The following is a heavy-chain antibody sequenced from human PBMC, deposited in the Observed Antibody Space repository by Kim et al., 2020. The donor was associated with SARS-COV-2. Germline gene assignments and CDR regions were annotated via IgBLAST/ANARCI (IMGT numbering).Heavy chain of an antibody. CDR2: INYSGNT. Sequence: SETLSLTCTVSGASISRRSHSWGWIRQPPGKGLEWIGSINYSGNTYYNPSLKSRVIISVDTSKNQFSLKMRSVTAADTAVYYCARLVSENSAVEYWGQGTLVTVSS. V-gene: IGHV4-39*01. CDR1: GASISRRSHS. J-gene: IGHJ4*02. CDR3: ARLVSENSAVEY.